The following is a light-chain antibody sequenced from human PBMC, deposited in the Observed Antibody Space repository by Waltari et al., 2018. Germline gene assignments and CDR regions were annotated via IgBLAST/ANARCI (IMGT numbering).Light chain of an antibody. CDR3: SSYTTNSPYV. J-gene: IGLJ1*01. V-gene: IGLV2-14*01. Sequence: QSALTQPASVSGSPGQSITISCTGTSSDVDGFKYVSWYQQHPGKAPKLMIYEVSNRPSGVSNRFSGSKSGNTASLTISGLQAEDEADYYCSSYTTNSPYVVGTGTKVTVL. CDR1: SSDVDGFKY. CDR2: EVS.